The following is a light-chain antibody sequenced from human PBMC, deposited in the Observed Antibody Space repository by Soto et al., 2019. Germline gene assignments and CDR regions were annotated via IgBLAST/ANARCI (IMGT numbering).Light chain of an antibody. CDR1: QSVSSSY. V-gene: IGKV3-20*01. CDR3: QQYGSTVNT. J-gene: IGKJ2*01. CDR2: GAS. Sequence: EIVLTQSPGTLSLSPGERATLSCRASQSVSSSYLAWYQQKPGQAPRLLIYGASSRATGVPDRFSGSGSGTDYTLTISRLEPEDFAVYYWQQYGSTVNTFGQGTKLEIK.